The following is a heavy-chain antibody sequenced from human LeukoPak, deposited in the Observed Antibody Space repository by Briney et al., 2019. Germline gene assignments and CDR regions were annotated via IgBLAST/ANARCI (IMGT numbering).Heavy chain of an antibody. CDR1: GGTFSSYA. V-gene: IGHV1-69*05. Sequence: GASVKVSCKASGGTFSSYAISWVRQAPGQGLEWMGGIIPIFGTANYAQKFQGRVTITTDESTSTAYMELSSLGSEDTAVYYCARATRGYSSSWYDSSWFDPWGQGTLVTVSS. D-gene: IGHD6-13*01. CDR2: IIPIFGTA. CDR3: ARATRGYSSSWYDSSWFDP. J-gene: IGHJ5*02.